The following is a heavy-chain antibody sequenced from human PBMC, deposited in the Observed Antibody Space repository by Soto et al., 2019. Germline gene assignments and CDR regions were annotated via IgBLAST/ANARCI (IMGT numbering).Heavy chain of an antibody. J-gene: IGHJ6*03. V-gene: IGHV1-8*01. CDR1: GYTFTSYD. D-gene: IGHD3-3*01. CDR2: MNPNSGST. CDR3: ARVVNYDFWSGYSHYYYYMDV. Sequence: ASVKVSCKASGYTFTSYDINWVRQATGQGLEWMGWMNPNSGSTGYAQKFQGRVTMTRNTSIGTAYMELSSLRSEDTAVYYCARVVNYDFWSGYSHYYYYMDVWGKGTTVTVSS.